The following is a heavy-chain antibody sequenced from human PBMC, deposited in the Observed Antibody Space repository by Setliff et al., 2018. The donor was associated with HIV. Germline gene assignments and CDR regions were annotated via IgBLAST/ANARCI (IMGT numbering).Heavy chain of an antibody. D-gene: IGHD2-21*02. J-gene: IGHJ4*02. V-gene: IGHV4-39*01. CDR3: ARFVLAWFDFSTGAVEVTDPYAFDF. CDR2: FYYSGTT. CDR1: GASITTNSYY. Sequence: ETLSLTCAVSGASITTNSYYWGWIRQTPEKGLEWIGDFYYSGTTYYNPSLKSRATISVDTSQNQFSLRLSSVTAADTAVYHCARFVLAWFDFSTGAVEVTDPYAFDFWGQGVLVTVSS.